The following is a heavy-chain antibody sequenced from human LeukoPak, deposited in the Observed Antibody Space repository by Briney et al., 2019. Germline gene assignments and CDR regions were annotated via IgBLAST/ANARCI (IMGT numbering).Heavy chain of an antibody. CDR3: ARGLPPRRNYDSSGYYSYYFDY. V-gene: IGHV1-69*13. CDR1: GYTFTGYY. J-gene: IGHJ4*02. D-gene: IGHD3-22*01. Sequence: SVKVSCKASGYTFTGYYMHWVRQAPGQGLEWMGGIIPIFGTANYAQKFQGRVTITADESTNTAYVELSSLRSEDTAVYYCARGLPPRRNYDSSGYYSYYFDYWGQGTQVTVSS. CDR2: IIPIFGTA.